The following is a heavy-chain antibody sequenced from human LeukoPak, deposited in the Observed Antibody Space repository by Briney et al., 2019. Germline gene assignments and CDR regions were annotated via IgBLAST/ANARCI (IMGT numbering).Heavy chain of an antibody. J-gene: IGHJ6*02. CDR2: ISYDGSNK. CDR3: ARDSYYYYYGMDV. CDR1: GFTFSSYA. Sequence: GGSLRLSCAASGFTFSSYAMHWVRQAPGKGLEWVAVISYDGSNKYYADSVKGRFTISRANAKNSLYLQMISLRAEDTAVYYCARDSYYYYYGMDVWGQGTTVTVSS. V-gene: IGHV3-30-3*01.